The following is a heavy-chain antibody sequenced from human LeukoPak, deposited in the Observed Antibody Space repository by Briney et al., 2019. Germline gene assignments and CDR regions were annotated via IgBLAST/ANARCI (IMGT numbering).Heavy chain of an antibody. CDR3: ARYYYDSRGYYPYYFDY. CDR2: IYYSVST. V-gene: IGHV4-31*03. CDR1: GGSISSGGYY. Sequence: SQTLSLTCTVSGGSISSGGYYWSWIRQHPGKGLEWIGYIYYSVSTYYNPSLNDRLTISVDPSKNQFSLKLSSVTPADTAVYYCARYYYDSRGYYPYYFDYWGQGTLVTVSS. J-gene: IGHJ4*02. D-gene: IGHD3-22*01.